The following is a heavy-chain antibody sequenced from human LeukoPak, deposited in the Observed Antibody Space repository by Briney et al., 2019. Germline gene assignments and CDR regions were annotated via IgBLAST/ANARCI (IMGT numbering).Heavy chain of an antibody. CDR3: AKALLLWFGELFFDY. J-gene: IGHJ4*02. CDR2: ISSSGSTI. V-gene: IGHV3-11*01. D-gene: IGHD3-10*01. CDR1: GFTFSDYY. Sequence: GGSLRLSCAASGFTFSDYYMSWIRQAPGKGLEWVSYISSSGSTIYYADSVKGRFTISRDNAKNSLYLQMNSLRAEDTAVYYCAKALLLWFGELFFDYWGQGTLVTVSS.